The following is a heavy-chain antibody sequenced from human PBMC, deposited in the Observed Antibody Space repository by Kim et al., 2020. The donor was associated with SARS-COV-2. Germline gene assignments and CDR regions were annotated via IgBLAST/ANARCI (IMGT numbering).Heavy chain of an antibody. CDR2: IKEDGSER. CDR1: GFTFSSDW. D-gene: IGHD1-26*01. Sequence: GGSLRLSCAASGFTFSSDWMSWVRQVPGKGLEWVAKIKEDGSERYHVYSVEGRFTISRDNAKNSLYLQMNSLRAGDTGIYYCARDRSYSLDYWGQGTLVTVSS. J-gene: IGHJ4*02. V-gene: IGHV3-7*01. CDR3: ARDRSYSLDY.